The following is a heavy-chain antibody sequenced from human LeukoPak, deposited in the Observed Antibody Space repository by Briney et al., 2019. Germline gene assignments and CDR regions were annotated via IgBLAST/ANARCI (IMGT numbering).Heavy chain of an antibody. J-gene: IGHJ4*02. CDR3: ARDQGERSDVFTMVRGAVDC. V-gene: IGHV1-69*05. CDR1: GGTFSSYA. Sequence: SVKVSCKASGGTFSSYAISWVRQAPGQGLERMGGIIPIFGTANYAQKFQGRVTITTDESTSTAYMELSSLRSEDTAVYYCARDQGERSDVFTMVRGAVDCWGQGTLVTVSS. CDR2: IIPIFGTA. D-gene: IGHD3-10*01.